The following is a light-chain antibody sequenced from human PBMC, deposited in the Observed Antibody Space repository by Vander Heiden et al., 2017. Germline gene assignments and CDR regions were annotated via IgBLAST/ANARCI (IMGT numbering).Light chain of an antibody. V-gene: IGKV1-39*01. CDR2: AAS. Sequence: DIQMTQSPSSLSASVGDRVTITCRASQSISSYFNWYQQKPGKAPKLLSYAASRLQSGVPSRFSGSGSGTDFTLTISSLQPEDFATYYCQQSYSTPFTFGPGTKVDIK. CDR1: QSISSY. J-gene: IGKJ3*01. CDR3: QQSYSTPFT.